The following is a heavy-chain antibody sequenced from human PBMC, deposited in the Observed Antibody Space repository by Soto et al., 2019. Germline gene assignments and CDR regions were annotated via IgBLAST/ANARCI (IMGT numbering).Heavy chain of an antibody. CDR1: GGPISSSNW. D-gene: IGHD3-10*01. CDR3: ARRWGEGRVDY. CDR2: IYHSGNT. V-gene: IGHV4-4*02. Sequence: PSETLSLTCAVSGGPISSSNWWSWVRQPPGKGLEWIGEIYHSGNTNYNPSLKSRVTMAVDKSRNQFSLKLSSVTAADTAVYYCARRWGEGRVDYWGQGTLVTVSS. J-gene: IGHJ4*02.